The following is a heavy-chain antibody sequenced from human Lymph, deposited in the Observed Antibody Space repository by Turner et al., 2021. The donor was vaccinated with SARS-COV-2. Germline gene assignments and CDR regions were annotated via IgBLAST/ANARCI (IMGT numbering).Heavy chain of an antibody. CDR2: RSYDGSDK. CDR1: GFNCSTYA. J-gene: IGHJ6*02. D-gene: IGHD3-10*01. V-gene: IGHV3-30*04. CDR3: ARYGSGGYFYYGLDV. Sequence: VQRVASGAAVDDPARSLRVTGAASGFNCSTYAIHWVRQAAGKGREWVAVRSYDGSDKSYADPVKGRFTVSGDNSKNTLYLQMNSLRAEDTAVYYCARYGSGGYFYYGLDVWGQGTTVTVSS.